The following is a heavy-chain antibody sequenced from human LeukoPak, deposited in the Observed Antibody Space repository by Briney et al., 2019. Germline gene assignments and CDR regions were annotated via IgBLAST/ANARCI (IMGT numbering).Heavy chain of an antibody. J-gene: IGHJ5*02. Sequence: GGSLRLSCAASGFRFSDFTMTWVRQAPGEGPEWVSASGGRGGSTYYADSLGGRFTNSRDNSKDMLYLQMNSRKVEDTATYYCGKEGGAWGQGTKVTVSS. CDR3: GKEGGA. CDR1: GFRFSDFT. D-gene: IGHD3-16*01. V-gene: IGHV3-23*01. CDR2: SGGRGGST.